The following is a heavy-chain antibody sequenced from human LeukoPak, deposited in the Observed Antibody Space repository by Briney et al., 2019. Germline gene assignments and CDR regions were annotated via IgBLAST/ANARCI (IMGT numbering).Heavy chain of an antibody. J-gene: IGHJ5*02. CDR1: GFTFSSYG. D-gene: IGHD1-1*01. CDR3: AKEPAWNAERANP. CDR2: IRYDGSNK. V-gene: IGHV3-30*02. Sequence: GGSLRLSCAAAGFTFSSYGMHWVRQAPGKGLEWVAFIRYDGSNKYYADSVKGRFTISRDNSKNTLYLQMNSLRAEDTAVYYCAKEPAWNAERANPWGQGTLVTVSS.